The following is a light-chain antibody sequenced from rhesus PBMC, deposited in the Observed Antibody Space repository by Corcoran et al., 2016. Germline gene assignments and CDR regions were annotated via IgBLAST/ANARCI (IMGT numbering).Light chain of an antibody. CDR2: EAS. CDR3: SSYASSNTYV. Sequence: QAAPTQSPSVSGSPGQAVTISCTGTSSDIGGYNSVSWYQQHPGKAPKLMIYEASQRPSGVSDSFSGSKSCNTASLTIPGLQAEDEADYYCSSYASSNTYVFGSGTTLTV. V-gene: IGLV2-13*03. J-gene: IGLJ6*01. CDR1: SSDIGGYNS.